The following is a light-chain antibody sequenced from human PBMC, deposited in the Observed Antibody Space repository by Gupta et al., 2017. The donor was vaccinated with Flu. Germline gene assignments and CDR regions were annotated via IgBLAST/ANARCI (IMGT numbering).Light chain of an antibody. CDR1: SSNIGAGHD. CDR3: QSYDDSLTAYV. V-gene: IGLV1-40*01. Sequence: QSVLTQPPSVSGAPGQRVTLSCTGGSSNIGAGHDVHWYQQLPGTAPKLLIYGDNNRPSGVPDRFSGSKSGTSASLAITGLKAEDEADFYCQSYDDSLTAYVFGSGTKVTVL. CDR2: GDN. J-gene: IGLJ1*01.